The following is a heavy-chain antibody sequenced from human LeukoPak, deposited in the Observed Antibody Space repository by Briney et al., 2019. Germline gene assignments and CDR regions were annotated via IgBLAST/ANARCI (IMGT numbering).Heavy chain of an antibody. Sequence: GASVTVSCTASGYTFTSNHIHCVRQAPGQGLEWMGVINPGGDSTSYAQKFQGRVTMTRDTSTSTVYMELSSLRSEDTAIYYCAKLAASETGEGSWGQGTLVTVSS. CDR2: INPGGDST. D-gene: IGHD6-13*01. J-gene: IGHJ5*02. V-gene: IGHV1-46*01. CDR3: AKLAASETGEGS. CDR1: GYTFTSNH.